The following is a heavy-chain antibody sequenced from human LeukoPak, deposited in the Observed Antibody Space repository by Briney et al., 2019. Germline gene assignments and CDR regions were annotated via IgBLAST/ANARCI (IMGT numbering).Heavy chain of an antibody. CDR2: IYYSGST. J-gene: IGHJ4*02. CDR1: GGSISSNSYY. Sequence: PSETLSLTCTVSGGSISSNSYYWDWIRQPPGKGLEWIGSIYYSGSTYYNPSLKSRVTISVDTSKNQFSLKLSSVTAADTAVYYCASLNFGSGWYDWYYFDYWGQGTLVTVSS. V-gene: IGHV4-39*07. D-gene: IGHD6-19*01. CDR3: ASLNFGSGWYDWYYFDY.